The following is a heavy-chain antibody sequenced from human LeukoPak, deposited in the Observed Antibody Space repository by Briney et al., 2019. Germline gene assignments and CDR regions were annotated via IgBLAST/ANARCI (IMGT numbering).Heavy chain of an antibody. D-gene: IGHD2-15*01. J-gene: IGHJ4*02. Sequence: PGGSLRLSCAASGFTFSNAWMSWVRQAPGKGLEWVSTIRGSGGNTYYADSVKGRFTISRDTSKNTLDLQMNSLRAEDAALYYCARYYSGTCYSGFEYWGQGTLVTVSS. V-gene: IGHV3-23*01. CDR2: IRGSGGNT. CDR3: ARYYSGTCYSGFEY. CDR1: GFTFSNAW.